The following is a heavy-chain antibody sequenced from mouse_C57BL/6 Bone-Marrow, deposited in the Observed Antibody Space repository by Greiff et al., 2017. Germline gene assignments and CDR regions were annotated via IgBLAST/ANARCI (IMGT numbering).Heavy chain of an antibody. J-gene: IGHJ2*01. CDR1: GFTFTDYY. Sequence: EVKLVESGGGLVQPGGSLSLSCAASGFTFTDYYMSWVRQPPGQALEWLGFIRNKANGYTTEYSASVKGRFTISRDNSQSILYLQMNALRAEDSATYYCARLLLYFDYWGQGTTLTVSS. CDR3: ARLLLYFDY. V-gene: IGHV7-3*01. CDR2: IRNKANGYTT. D-gene: IGHD1-1*01.